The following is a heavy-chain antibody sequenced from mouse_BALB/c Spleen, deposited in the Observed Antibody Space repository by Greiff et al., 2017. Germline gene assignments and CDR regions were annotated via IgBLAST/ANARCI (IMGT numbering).Heavy chain of an antibody. V-gene: IGHV2-9*02. CDR2: IWAGGST. J-gene: IGHJ3*01. CDR1: GFSLTSYG. D-gene: IGHD1-2*01. Sequence: VMLVESGPGLVAPSQSLSITCTVSGFSLTSYGVHWVRQPPGKGLEWLGVIWAGGSTNYNSALMSRLSISKDNSKSQVFLKMNSLQTDDTAMYYCARGGGITTTPFAYWGQGTLVTVSA. CDR3: ARGGGITTTPFAY.